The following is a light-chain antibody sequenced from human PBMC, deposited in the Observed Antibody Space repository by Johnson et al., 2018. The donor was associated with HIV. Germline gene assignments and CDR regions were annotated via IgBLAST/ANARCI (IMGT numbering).Light chain of an antibody. V-gene: IGLV1-51*01. CDR2: DNN. J-gene: IGLJ1*01. CDR1: SSNIGNNY. Sequence: QSVLTQSPSVSAAPGQKVTISCSGSSSNIGNNYVSWYQQLPGTAPKLLIYDNNKRPSGIPDRFSGSKSGTSATLGITGLQTGDEADYYCGTWDSSLRGVFGTGTNVTVL. CDR3: GTWDSSLRGV.